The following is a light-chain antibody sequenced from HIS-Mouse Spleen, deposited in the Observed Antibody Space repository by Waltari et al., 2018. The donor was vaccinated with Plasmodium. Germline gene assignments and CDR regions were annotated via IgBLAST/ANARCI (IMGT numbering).Light chain of an antibody. V-gene: IGKV3-15*01. Sequence: EIVMTQSPATLSVSPGERATLSCRARQSGSSNVAWYQQKPGQAPRPLIYGASTRATGIPARFSGSGSGTEFTLTISSLQSEDFAVYYCQQYNNWSFTFGPGTKVDIK. J-gene: IGKJ3*01. CDR2: GAS. CDR3: QQYNNWSFT. CDR1: QSGSSN.